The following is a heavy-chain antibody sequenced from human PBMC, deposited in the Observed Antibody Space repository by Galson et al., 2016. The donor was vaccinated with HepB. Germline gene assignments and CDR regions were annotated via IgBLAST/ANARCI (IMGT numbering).Heavy chain of an antibody. CDR1: GFIFNDYH. Sequence: SLRLSCAASGFIFNDYHMAWIRQAPGRGPEWVSQIRDSGDFPYYADSVRGRFTISRDNAKNLIFLQMTSLRVEDTAIYYCARDSIVGFRERGGTAVWGRGTTVIVSS. D-gene: IGHD3-10*01. CDR3: ARDSIVGFRERGGTAV. V-gene: IGHV3-11*01. J-gene: IGHJ6*04. CDR2: IRDSGDFP.